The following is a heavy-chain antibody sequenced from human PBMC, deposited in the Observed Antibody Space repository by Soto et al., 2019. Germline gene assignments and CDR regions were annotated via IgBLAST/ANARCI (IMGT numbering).Heavy chain of an antibody. J-gene: IGHJ4*02. CDR1: GFTVSSNY. CDR2: IYSGGST. Sequence: GGSLRLSCAASGFTVSSNYMSWVRQAPGKGLEWVSVIYSGGSTYYADSVKGRFTISRDNSKNTLYLQMNSLRAEDTAVYYCARDPKLGIGDYWGQGTLVTVSS. D-gene: IGHD7-27*01. CDR3: ARDPKLGIGDY. V-gene: IGHV3-53*01.